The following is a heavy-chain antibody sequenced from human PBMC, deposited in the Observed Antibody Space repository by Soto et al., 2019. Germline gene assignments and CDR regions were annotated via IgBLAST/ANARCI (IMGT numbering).Heavy chain of an antibody. Sequence: QVQFVQSGAEVKKPGASVKVSCKPSGYTFTSYAIHWVRQAPGQGLEWMGWINTAKDNTQYSQNYQGRVTITRDTSASIVHMEVSSLRSEDTAVYYCARGSSWAHFDYWGQGTLVTVSS. CDR1: GYTFTSYA. V-gene: IGHV1-3*04. CDR2: INTAKDNT. D-gene: IGHD6-13*01. CDR3: ARGSSWAHFDY. J-gene: IGHJ4*02.